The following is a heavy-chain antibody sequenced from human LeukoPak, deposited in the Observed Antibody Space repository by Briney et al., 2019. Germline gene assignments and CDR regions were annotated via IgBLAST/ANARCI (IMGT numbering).Heavy chain of an antibody. V-gene: IGHV4-39*07. J-gene: IGHJ5*02. Sequence: SETLSLTCTVSGGSIGGSTYYWGWIRQPPGKGLEWIGEINHSGNINNNPSLKSRVNVSLDTSKNQFSLKLRSVTAADTAVYYCARYILGSSGPFDPWGQGTLVTVSS. CDR2: INHSGNI. CDR1: GGSIGGSTYY. CDR3: ARYILGSSGPFDP. D-gene: IGHD3-16*01.